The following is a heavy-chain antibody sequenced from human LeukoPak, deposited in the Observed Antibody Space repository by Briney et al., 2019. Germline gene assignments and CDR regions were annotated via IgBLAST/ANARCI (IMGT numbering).Heavy chain of an antibody. D-gene: IGHD6-19*01. CDR1: GFSLSAYW. CDR2: INRDGSQK. CDR3: AKDLWLKKYSSAVDAFDI. Sequence: PGGSLRLSCAASGFSLSAYWMTWVRQAPGKGLEWVANINRDGSQKNHVDSVKGRFTISRDNSKNTLYLQMNSLRAEDTAVYYCAKDLWLKKYSSAVDAFDIWGQGTMVTVSS. J-gene: IGHJ3*02. V-gene: IGHV3-7*01.